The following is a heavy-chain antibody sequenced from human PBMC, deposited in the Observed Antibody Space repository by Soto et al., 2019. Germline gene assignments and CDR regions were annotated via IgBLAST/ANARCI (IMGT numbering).Heavy chain of an antibody. Sequence: EVQLVESGGGLVQPGGSLRLSCAASGFTFSLYSMSWVRQAPGKGLEWVSYISRSSTGIHYADSVKGRFTISRDDATNSMHLKMNSLTDGDTAGYYLTMAVTWGLDVWGQGTTFSISS. V-gene: IGHV3-48*02. CDR1: GFTFSLYS. D-gene: IGHD3-10*01. J-gene: IGHJ6*02. CDR2: ISRSSTGI. CDR3: TMAVTWGLDV.